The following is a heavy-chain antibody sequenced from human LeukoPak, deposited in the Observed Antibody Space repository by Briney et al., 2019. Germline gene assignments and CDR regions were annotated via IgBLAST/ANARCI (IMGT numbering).Heavy chain of an antibody. CDR1: GGSISSYY. V-gene: IGHV4-59*01. CDR2: IYYSGST. J-gene: IGHJ6*02. D-gene: IGHD5-12*01. CDR3: ARDNSGYDEKYYYYGMDV. Sequence: SETLSLTCTVSGGSISSYYWSWIRQPPGKGLEWIGYIYYSGSTNYNPSLKSRVTISVDTSKNQFSLKLSSVTAADTAVCYCARDNSGYDEKYYYYGMDVWGQGTTVTVSS.